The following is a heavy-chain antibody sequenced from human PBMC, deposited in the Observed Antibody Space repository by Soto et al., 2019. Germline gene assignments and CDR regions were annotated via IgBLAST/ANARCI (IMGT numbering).Heavy chain of an antibody. J-gene: IGHJ4*01. CDR1: GFSFKSAW. CDR2: IKNKNDGGTT. D-gene: IGHD3-10*01. Sequence: EAELVESGGGLVKPGGSLTLSCAASGFSFKSAWMNWVRQAPGKGLEWVGRIKNKNDGGTTDYAAFVQGRFTISSDAPENTLYLHMTGLKTEDTAVYFCTGLWFGEIYNYWGQGSLVTVSS. V-gene: IGHV3-15*07. CDR3: TGLWFGEIYNY.